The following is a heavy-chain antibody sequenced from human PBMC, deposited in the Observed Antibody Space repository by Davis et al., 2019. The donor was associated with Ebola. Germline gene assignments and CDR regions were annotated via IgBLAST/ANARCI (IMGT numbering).Heavy chain of an antibody. CDR2: ISASGADI. D-gene: IGHD2-8*01. J-gene: IGHJ4*02. V-gene: IGHV3-23*01. Sequence: PGGSLRLSCVASRFPFSNAWMSWVRQAPGGGLEWVSAISASGADIKYADSVRGRFSISRDDSKNTLYLQMDSLRAEDTAVFYCAEGGTNNFLGANWGQGTLVTVSS. CDR3: AEGGTNNFLGAN. CDR1: RFPFSNAW.